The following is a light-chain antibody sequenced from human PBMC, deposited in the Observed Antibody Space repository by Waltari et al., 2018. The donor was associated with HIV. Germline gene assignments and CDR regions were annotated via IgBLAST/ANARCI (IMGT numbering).Light chain of an antibody. V-gene: IGLV1-36*01. Sequence: QSVLTQPPSVSEAPRQRVTISCSGSISNIGTNAVNWYQQLPGKAPKLLILYDDLLPSGVSDRFSGSKSGTSASLAISGLRPEDEADYYCAAWDDSLSGQVLFGGGTKLTVL. J-gene: IGLJ2*01. CDR1: ISNIGTNA. CDR3: AAWDDSLSGQVL. CDR2: YDD.